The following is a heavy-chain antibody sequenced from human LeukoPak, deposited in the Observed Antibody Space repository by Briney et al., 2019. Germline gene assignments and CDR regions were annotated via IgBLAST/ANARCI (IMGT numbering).Heavy chain of an antibody. Sequence: GGSLRLSCAASGFTFSSYEMNWVRQAPGKGLEWVSYISSSGGTIYYADSVKGRFTISRDSAKNSLYLQMNRLRAEDTAVYYCGRGVRIRLYQHWGQGTLVTVSS. CDR3: GRGVRIRLYQH. CDR2: ISSSGGTI. CDR1: GFTFSSYE. V-gene: IGHV3-48*03. J-gene: IGHJ1*01. D-gene: IGHD3-10*01.